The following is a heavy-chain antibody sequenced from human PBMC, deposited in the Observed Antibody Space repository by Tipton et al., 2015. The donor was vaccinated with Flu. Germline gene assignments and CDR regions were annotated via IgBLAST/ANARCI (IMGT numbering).Heavy chain of an antibody. J-gene: IGHJ3*02. D-gene: IGHD3-9*01. CDR3: ARGESTGYFGDALDI. CDR2: IKNDGSST. Sequence: GSLRLSCAVSGFTFNDYWMHWVRQAPGKGLVWVSRIKNDGSSTTYADFVTGRFTVSRDNAKNTLYLQMSSLRVDDTAVYYCARGESTGYFGDALDIWGQGTMVTVSS. V-gene: IGHV3-74*03. CDR1: GFTFNDYW.